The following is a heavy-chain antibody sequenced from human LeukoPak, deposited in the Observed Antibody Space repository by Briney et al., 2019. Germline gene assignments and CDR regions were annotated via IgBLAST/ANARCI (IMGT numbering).Heavy chain of an antibody. V-gene: IGHV3-11*01. CDR1: GFTFSDYY. Sequence: GGSLRLSCAASGFTFSDYYMSWIRQAPGKGLEWVSYISSSGSTIYYADSVKGRFTISRDNAKNSLYLQMNSLRAEDTAVYYCAIVPAAKPSDYWGQGTLATVSS. J-gene: IGHJ4*02. CDR3: AIVPAAKPSDY. D-gene: IGHD2-2*01. CDR2: ISSSGSTI.